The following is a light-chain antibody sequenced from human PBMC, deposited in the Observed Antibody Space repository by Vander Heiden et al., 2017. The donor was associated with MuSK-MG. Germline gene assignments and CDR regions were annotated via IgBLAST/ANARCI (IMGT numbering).Light chain of an antibody. CDR2: TAS. CDR3: QQRSNYQPRT. V-gene: IGKV1-9*01. CDR1: QGISSY. Sequence: DIQLTQSPSFLSASVGDRVTITCRASQGISSYLAWYQQKPGKAPQFLIYTASTLPSGVPSKFSGSGSGNEFTLTSSNRQPEDFAAYYCQQRSNYQPRTFGQGTKVEIK. J-gene: IGKJ1*01.